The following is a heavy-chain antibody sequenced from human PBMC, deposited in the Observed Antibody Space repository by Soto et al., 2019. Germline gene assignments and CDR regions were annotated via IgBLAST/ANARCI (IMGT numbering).Heavy chain of an antibody. V-gene: IGHV3-11*01. J-gene: IGHJ4*02. CDR1: GFTFSDYY. Sequence: QVQLVESGGGLVKPGGSLRLSCAASGFTFSDYYMSWIRQAPGKGPEWVSFISTSDRTKHYADSVKGRFTISRDNAKKSLYLQMNSLRAEDTAVYYCARVKGAYAIDYWGQGTLVTVSS. CDR3: ARVKGAYAIDY. D-gene: IGHD5-12*01. CDR2: ISTSDRTK.